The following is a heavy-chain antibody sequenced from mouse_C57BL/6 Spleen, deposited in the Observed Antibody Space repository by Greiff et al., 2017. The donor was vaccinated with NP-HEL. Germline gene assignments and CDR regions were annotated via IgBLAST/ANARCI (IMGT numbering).Heavy chain of an antibody. V-gene: IGHV1-72*01. J-gene: IGHJ3*01. D-gene: IGHD1-1*01. CDR2: IDPNSGGT. CDR3: AMPYGSSPWFAY. Sequence: QVQLKQPGAELVKPGASVKLSCKASGYTFTSYWMHWVKQRPGRGLEWIGRIDPNSGGTKYNEKFKSKATLTVDKPSSTAYMQLSSLTSEDSAVYYCAMPYGSSPWFAYWGQGTLVTVSA. CDR1: GYTFTSYW.